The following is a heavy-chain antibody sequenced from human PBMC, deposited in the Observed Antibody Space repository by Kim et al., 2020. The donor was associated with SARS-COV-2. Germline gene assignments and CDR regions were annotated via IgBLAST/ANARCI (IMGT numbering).Heavy chain of an antibody. V-gene: IGHV3-21*01. CDR2: ISSSSSYI. Sequence: GGSLRLSCAASGFTFSSYSMNWVRQAPGKGLEWVSSISSSSSYIYYADSVKGRFTISRDNAKNSLYLQMNSLRAEDTAVYYCARGQVTYYDILTGWGMDGWGHRTPVTVSS. D-gene: IGHD3-9*01. CDR3: ARGQVTYYDILTGWGMDG. J-gene: IGHJ6*02. CDR1: GFTFSSYS.